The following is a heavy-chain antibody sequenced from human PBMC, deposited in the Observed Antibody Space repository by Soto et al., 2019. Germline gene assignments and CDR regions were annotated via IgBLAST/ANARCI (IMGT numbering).Heavy chain of an antibody. J-gene: IGHJ6*03. V-gene: IGHV3-33*01. CDR1: GFTFSSYG. CDR3: ARDQRYYDFWSGGSRYMDV. CDR2: IWYDGSNK. Sequence: QVQLVESGGGVVQPGRSLRLSCAASGFTFSSYGMHWVRQAPGKGLEWVAVIWYDGSNKYYADSVKGRFTISRDNSKNTLYLQMNSLRAEDTAGYYCARDQRYYDFWSGGSRYMDVWGKGTTVTVSS. D-gene: IGHD3-3*01.